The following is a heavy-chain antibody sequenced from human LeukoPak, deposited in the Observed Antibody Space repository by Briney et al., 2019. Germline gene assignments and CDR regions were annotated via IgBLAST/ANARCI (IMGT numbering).Heavy chain of an antibody. CDR1: GFTFSSYA. CDR3: AGEFCSSTSCYKPIDY. D-gene: IGHD2-2*02. Sequence: PGGSLRLSCAASGFTFSSYAMHWVRQAPGKGLEWVAVISYDGSNKYYADSVKGRFTISRDNSKNTLYLQMNSLRAEDTAVYYCAGEFCSSTSCYKPIDYWGQGTLVTVSS. CDR2: ISYDGSNK. J-gene: IGHJ4*02. V-gene: IGHV3-30-3*01.